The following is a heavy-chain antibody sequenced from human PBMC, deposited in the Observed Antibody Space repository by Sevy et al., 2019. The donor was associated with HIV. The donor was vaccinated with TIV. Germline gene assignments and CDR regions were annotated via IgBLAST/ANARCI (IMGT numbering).Heavy chain of an antibody. Sequence: GGSLRLSCAASGFTFSSYSMNWVRQAPGKGLEWVSSISSSSSYIYYADSVKGRFTISRDNPKNSLYLQMNSLRAEDTAVYYCARDIPITMIVVVIPENPNAFDIWGQGTMVTVSS. J-gene: IGHJ3*02. CDR1: GFTFSSYS. CDR2: ISSSSSYI. CDR3: ARDIPITMIVVVIPENPNAFDI. D-gene: IGHD3-22*01. V-gene: IGHV3-21*01.